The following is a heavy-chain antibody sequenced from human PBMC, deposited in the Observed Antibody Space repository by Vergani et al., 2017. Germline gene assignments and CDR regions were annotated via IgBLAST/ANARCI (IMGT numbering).Heavy chain of an antibody. CDR3: ARDRSSGWEHIFDY. V-gene: IGHV4-59*12. Sequence: QVQLQESGPGLVKPSETLSLTCTVSGGSISSYYWSWIRQPPGKGLEWIGYIYYSGSTNYNPSLKSRVTISVDTSKNQFSLKLSSVTAAGTAVYYCARDRSSGWEHIFDYWGQGTLVTVSS. CDR2: IYYSGST. J-gene: IGHJ4*02. D-gene: IGHD6-19*01. CDR1: GGSISSYY.